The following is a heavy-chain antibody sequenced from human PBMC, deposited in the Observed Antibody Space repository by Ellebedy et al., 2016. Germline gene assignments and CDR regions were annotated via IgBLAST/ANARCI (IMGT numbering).Heavy chain of an antibody. V-gene: IGHV3-21*01. CDR2: ISSSSSYI. J-gene: IGHJ4*02. CDR1: GFTFSSYS. CDR3: ARHVVPAAPFDY. D-gene: IGHD2-2*01. Sequence: GGSLRLXXAASGFTFSSYSMNWVRQAPGKGLEWVSSISSSSSYIYYADSVKGRFTISRDNAKNSLYLQMNSLRAEDTAVYYCARHVVPAAPFDYWGQGTLVTVSS.